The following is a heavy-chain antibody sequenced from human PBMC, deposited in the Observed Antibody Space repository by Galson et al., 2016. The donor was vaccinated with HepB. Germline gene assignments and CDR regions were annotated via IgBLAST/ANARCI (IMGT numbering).Heavy chain of an antibody. D-gene: IGHD3-16*01. CDR1: GYSFRTSW. Sequence: QSGAEVTKPGESLKISCKASGYSFRTSWIARVRQMPGKGLEWMGIIYPDDSDTRYSPSFQGQVAISADKSISTAFLQWSSLKASDTAIYYCAREAGDFDYWGQGTLVTVSS. CDR2: IYPDDSDT. V-gene: IGHV5-51*03. CDR3: AREAGDFDY. J-gene: IGHJ4*02.